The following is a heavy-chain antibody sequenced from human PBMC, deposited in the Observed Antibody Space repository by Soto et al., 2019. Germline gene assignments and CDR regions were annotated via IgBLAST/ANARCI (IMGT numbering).Heavy chain of an antibody. CDR3: AIASVIAQAALA. Sequence: QVHLQESGPGLVKPSATLSLTCSVSGGSISSDAYLWSWVRQHPGKGLEWIGYIYYSGKTYFNPALRNRLAISMNTSKNHFSQKLTSITAAETAVYYCAIASVIAQAALAWGQWTLVTVSS. CDR1: GGSISSDAYL. V-gene: IGHV4-31*03. CDR2: IYYSGKT. J-gene: IGHJ3*01. D-gene: IGHD2-21*01.